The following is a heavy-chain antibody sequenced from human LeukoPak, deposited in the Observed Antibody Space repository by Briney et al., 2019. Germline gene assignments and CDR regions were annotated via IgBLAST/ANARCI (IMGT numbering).Heavy chain of an antibody. CDR2: VNPSGGSA. CDR3: AKGGVAGTFDY. J-gene: IGHJ4*02. CDR1: GYTFTSNY. Sequence: ASVKVSCKASGYTFTSNYIHWVRQAPGPGHEWMGLVNPSGGSATYAQMFQGRVTMTRDTSTSTVYLELSSLRSEDTAVYYCAKGGVAGTFDYWGQGTQVTVSS. V-gene: IGHV1-46*01. D-gene: IGHD6-19*01.